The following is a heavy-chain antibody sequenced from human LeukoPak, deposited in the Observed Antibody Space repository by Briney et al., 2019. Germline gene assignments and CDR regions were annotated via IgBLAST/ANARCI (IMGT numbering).Heavy chain of an antibody. J-gene: IGHJ4*02. CDR2: ISGSGGST. D-gene: IGHD3-10*01. Sequence: GGSLRLSCVASGFTFSSYAMSWVRQAPGKGLEWVSAISGSGGSTYYADSVKGRFTISRDNSKNTLYLQMNSLRAEDTAVYYCARDGAYYGSGSYYAWGDYWGQGTLVTVSP. V-gene: IGHV3-23*01. CDR1: GFTFSSYA. CDR3: ARDGAYYGSGSYYAWGDY.